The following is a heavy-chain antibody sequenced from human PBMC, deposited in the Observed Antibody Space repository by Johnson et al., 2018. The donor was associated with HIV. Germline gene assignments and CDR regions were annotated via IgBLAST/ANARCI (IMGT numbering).Heavy chain of an antibody. CDR3: ARGGLGYQNIHDPFDI. V-gene: IGHV3-20*04. CDR2: INWNGGST. D-gene: IGHD3-16*02. Sequence: MQLVESGGGLVQPGGSLRLSCAASGFTFSDYYLSWIRQAPGKGLEWVSGINWNGGSTGYADSVKGRFTISRDNAKNSLYLQMNSLRAEDTAFYYCARGGLGYQNIHDPFDIWGQGTMVTVSS. J-gene: IGHJ3*02. CDR1: GFTFSDYY.